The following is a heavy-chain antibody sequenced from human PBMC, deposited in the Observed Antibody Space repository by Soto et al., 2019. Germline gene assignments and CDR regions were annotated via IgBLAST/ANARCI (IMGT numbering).Heavy chain of an antibody. J-gene: IGHJ4*02. CDR1: GFTFSSYG. CDR2: ISYDGSNK. V-gene: IGHV3-30*18. D-gene: IGHD3-22*01. Sequence: GGSLRLSCAASGFTFSSYGMHWVRQAPGKGLEWVAVISYDGSNKYYADSVKGRFTISRDNSKNTLYLQMNSLRAEDPAVYYCAKDSHSSGYYHYWGQGTLVTVSS. CDR3: AKDSHSSGYYHY.